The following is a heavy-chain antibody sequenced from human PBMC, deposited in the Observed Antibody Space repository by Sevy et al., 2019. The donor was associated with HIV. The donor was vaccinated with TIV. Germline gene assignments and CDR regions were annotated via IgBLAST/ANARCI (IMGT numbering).Heavy chain of an antibody. CDR2: IYSGGST. J-gene: IGHJ4*02. CDR3: ARDGGSYGYLY. Sequence: GESLKISCAASGFTVSSNYMSWVRQAPGKGLEGVSVIYSGGSTYYADSVKGRFTISRDNSKNTLYLQMNSLRAEDTAVYYCARDGGSYGYLYWGQGTLVTVSS. V-gene: IGHV3-66*02. D-gene: IGHD5-18*01. CDR1: GFTVSSNY.